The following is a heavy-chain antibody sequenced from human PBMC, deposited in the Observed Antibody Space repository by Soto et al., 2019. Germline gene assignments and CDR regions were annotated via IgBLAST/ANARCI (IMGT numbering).Heavy chain of an antibody. CDR2: IFDSGST. Sequence: QVQLQESGPGLVKPSQTLSLTCTVSGGSISGGVYYWSWIRQPPGKGLEWIGYIFDSGSTYYNPSLKRRGTISVDTAKNQFSLRLSSVTAADTAVYYCAREIIPLTTDWYFDLWGRGTLVTVSS. D-gene: IGHD4-17*01. J-gene: IGHJ2*01. CDR3: AREIIPLTTDWYFDL. CDR1: GGSISGGVYY. V-gene: IGHV4-30-4*01.